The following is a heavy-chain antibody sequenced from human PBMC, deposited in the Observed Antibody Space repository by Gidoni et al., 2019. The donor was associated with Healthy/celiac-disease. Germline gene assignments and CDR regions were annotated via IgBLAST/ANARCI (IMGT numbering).Heavy chain of an antibody. CDR2: ISAYNGNT. J-gene: IGHJ4*02. CDR3: ARDRAIFGVVIKSFEYYFDY. D-gene: IGHD3-3*01. CDR1: GYTFTSYG. Sequence: VQLVQSGAEVKKPGASVKVSCKASGYTFTSYGISWVRQAPGQGLEWMGWISAYNGNTNYAQKLQGRGTMTTDTATSTAYMELRSLRSDDTAVYYCARDRAIFGVVIKSFEYYFDYWGQGTLVTVSS. V-gene: IGHV1-18*04.